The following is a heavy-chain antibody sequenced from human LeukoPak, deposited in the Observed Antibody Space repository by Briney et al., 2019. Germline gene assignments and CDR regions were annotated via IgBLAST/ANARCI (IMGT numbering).Heavy chain of an antibody. V-gene: IGHV3-7*01. D-gene: IGHD3-22*01. CDR3: ARDRGVGYYDSSALDY. J-gene: IGHJ4*02. CDR1: GFTFSSYW. Sequence: GSLRLSCAASGFTFSSYWMSWVRQAPGKGLEWVANIKQDGSEKYYVDSVKGRFTISRDNAKNSLYLQMNSLRAEDTAVYYCARDRGVGYYDSSALDYWGQGTLVTVSS. CDR2: IKQDGSEK.